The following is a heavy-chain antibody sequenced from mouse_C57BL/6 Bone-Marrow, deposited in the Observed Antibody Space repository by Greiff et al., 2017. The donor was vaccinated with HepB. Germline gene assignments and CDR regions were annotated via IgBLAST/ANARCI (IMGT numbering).Heavy chain of an antibody. CDR2: IYSRDGST. CDR3: ARGLVLAY. CDR1: GYTFTSYD. D-gene: IGHD3-3*01. V-gene: IGHV1-85*01. J-gene: IGHJ3*01. Sequence: VQLQQSGPELVKPGASVKLSCKASGYTFTSYDINWVQQRPGQGLEWIGWIYSRDGSTKYNEKFKGRATLTVDTTSSTEYMELHRLTSEDCAVYFCARGLVLAYWGQGTVVTVSA.